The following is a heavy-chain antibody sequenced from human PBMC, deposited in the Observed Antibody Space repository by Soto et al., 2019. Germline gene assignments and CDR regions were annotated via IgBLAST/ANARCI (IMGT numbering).Heavy chain of an antibody. D-gene: IGHD5-12*01. CDR2: IIPIFGTA. Sequence: SVKVSCKASGGTFSSYAISWVRQAPGQGLEWMGGIIPIFGTANYAQKFQGRVTITADKSTSTAYMELSSLRSEDTAVYYCASTVVDISAFDIWGQGTMVTVSS. CDR3: ASTVVDISAFDI. CDR1: GGTFSSYA. J-gene: IGHJ3*02. V-gene: IGHV1-69*06.